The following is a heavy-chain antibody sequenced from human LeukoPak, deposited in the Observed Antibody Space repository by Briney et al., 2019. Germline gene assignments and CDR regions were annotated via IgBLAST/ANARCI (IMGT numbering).Heavy chain of an antibody. CDR2: INHSGST. J-gene: IGHJ6*03. V-gene: IGHV4-34*01. CDR1: GGSFSDYY. Sequence: SETLSLTCGVYGGSFSDYYWSWIRQPPGKGLEWIGEINHSGSTNYNPSLKSRVTISVDTSKNQFSLKVNSVTAADTAVYYCARVFDSGSQAYFYYMDVWGKGTTVIISS. CDR3: ARVFDSGSQAYFYYMDV. D-gene: IGHD3-10*01.